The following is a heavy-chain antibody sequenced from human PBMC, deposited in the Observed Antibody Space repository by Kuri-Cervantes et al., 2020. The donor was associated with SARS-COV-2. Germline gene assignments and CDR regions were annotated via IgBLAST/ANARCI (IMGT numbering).Heavy chain of an antibody. CDR1: GGTFSSYA. CDR3: ARDDCTNGVCWIDY. CDR2: IIPILGIA. J-gene: IGHJ4*02. V-gene: IGHV1-69*04. D-gene: IGHD2-8*01. Sequence: SVKVSCKSSGGTFSSYAISWVRQAPGQGLEWMGRIIPILGIANYAQKFQGRVTITADKYTSTAYMELSSLRSEDTAVYYCARDDCTNGVCWIDYWGQGTLVTVSS.